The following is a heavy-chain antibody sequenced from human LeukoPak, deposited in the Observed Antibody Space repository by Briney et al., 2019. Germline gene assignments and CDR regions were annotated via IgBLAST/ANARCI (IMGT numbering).Heavy chain of an antibody. CDR3: AKDTTVNFPFRGYFDY. CDR1: GFTFSSYA. Sequence: PGGSLRLSCAASGFTFSSYAMHWVRQAPGKGLEYVSAISSNGGSTYYANSVKGRFTISRDNSKNTLYLQMNSLRAEDTAVYYCAKDTTVNFPFRGYFDYWGQGTLVTVSS. D-gene: IGHD4-17*01. V-gene: IGHV3-64*01. J-gene: IGHJ4*02. CDR2: ISSNGGST.